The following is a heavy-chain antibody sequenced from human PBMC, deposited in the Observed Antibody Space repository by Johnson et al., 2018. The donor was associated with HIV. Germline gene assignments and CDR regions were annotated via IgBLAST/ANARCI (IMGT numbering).Heavy chain of an antibody. V-gene: IGHV3-66*02. D-gene: IGHD6-13*01. J-gene: IGHJ3*02. CDR3: AGGWREIAAAGSGGFDI. CDR1: GFTVSSNY. Sequence: VQLVESGVGVVQPGGSLRLSCAASGFTVSSNYMSWVRQAPGKGLEWVSVIYSGGSTYYADSVKGRFTISRDNSKNTLYLQMNSLRAEDTAVYYCAGGWREIAAAGSGGFDIWGQGTMVTVSS. CDR2: IYSGGST.